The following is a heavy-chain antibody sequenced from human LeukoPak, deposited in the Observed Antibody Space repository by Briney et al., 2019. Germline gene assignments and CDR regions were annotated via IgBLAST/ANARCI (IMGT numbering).Heavy chain of an antibody. CDR1: GFTLSSYS. CDR2: ITSSSSYI. V-gene: IGHV3-21*01. J-gene: IGHJ5*01. D-gene: IGHD6-19*01. Sequence: GGSLRLSCAASGFTLSSYSMNWVRQAPGKGLEWVSSITSSSSYIYYVDSVKGRFTISRDSAKNSLYLQMSSLRAEDTAVYYCARGGSGWYHWFDSWGQGTLVTVSS. CDR3: ARGGSGWYHWFDS.